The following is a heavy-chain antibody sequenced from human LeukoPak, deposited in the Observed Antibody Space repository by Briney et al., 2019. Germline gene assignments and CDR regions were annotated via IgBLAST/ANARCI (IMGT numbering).Heavy chain of an antibody. CDR3: ASTWSGYYGSGTDY. Sequence: GGSLRLSCAASGFTFSSYSMKWVRQAPGKGLEWVSSISSSSSYIYYADSAKGRFTISRDNAKNSLYLQMNSLRAKDTAVYYCASTWSGYYGSGTDYWGQGTLVTVSS. V-gene: IGHV3-21*01. J-gene: IGHJ4*02. D-gene: IGHD3-10*01. CDR1: GFTFSSYS. CDR2: ISSSSSYI.